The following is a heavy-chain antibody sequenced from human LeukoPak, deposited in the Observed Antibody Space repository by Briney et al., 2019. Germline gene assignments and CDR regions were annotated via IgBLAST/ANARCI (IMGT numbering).Heavy chain of an antibody. J-gene: IGHJ6*02. D-gene: IGHD3-10*01. CDR3: ARAPHYPFRSGVGELPYGMDV. V-gene: IGHV4-59*01. Sequence: SETLSLTCTVSGGSISSYYWSWIRQPPGKGLEWIGYIYYSGSTNYNPSLESRVTISVDTSKNQFSLKLSSVTAADTAVYYCARAPHYPFRSGVGELPYGMDVWGQGTTVTVSS. CDR1: GGSISSYY. CDR2: IYYSGST.